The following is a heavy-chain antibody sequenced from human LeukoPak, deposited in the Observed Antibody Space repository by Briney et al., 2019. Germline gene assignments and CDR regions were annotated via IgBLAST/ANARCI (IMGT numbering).Heavy chain of an antibody. Sequence: GGSLRLSCAASGFTFSSYGMHWVRQAPGKGLEWVAFIRYDGSNKYYADSVKGRFTISRDNSKNTLYLQMNSLRAEDTAVYYCAKDLTYYDSSGYYWGQGTLVTVSS. D-gene: IGHD3-22*01. CDR1: GFTFSSYG. CDR2: IRYDGSNK. CDR3: AKDLTYYDSSGYY. J-gene: IGHJ4*02. V-gene: IGHV3-30*02.